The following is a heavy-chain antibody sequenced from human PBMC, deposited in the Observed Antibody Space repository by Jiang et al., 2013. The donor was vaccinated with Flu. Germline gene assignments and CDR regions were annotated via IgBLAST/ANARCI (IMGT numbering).Heavy chain of an antibody. CDR3: ARDHLGNCSHGICAYYGLDV. V-gene: IGHV1-69*04. CDR1: GGSFSTYG. CDR2: IVPVFVMT. J-gene: IGHJ6*04. D-gene: IGHD2-8*01. Sequence: GAEVKEPGSSVKVSCKASGGSFSTYGVSWVRQAPGQGLEWMGRIVPVFVMTNYAQNFQGRVTISVDKSTSTAFMELNSLKSEDTAVYYCARDHLGNCSHGICAYYGLDVWGTGTTVTVSS.